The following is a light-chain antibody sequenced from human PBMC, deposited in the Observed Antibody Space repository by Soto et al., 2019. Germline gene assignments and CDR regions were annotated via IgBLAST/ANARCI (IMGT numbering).Light chain of an antibody. CDR3: SSYTTSSTLV. CDR1: SSDVGVYNY. J-gene: IGLJ2*01. V-gene: IGLV2-14*01. CDR2: EVN. Sequence: QSVLTQPASVSGSPGQSITISCTGSSSDVGVYNYVSWYQLHPGKAPKLMIYEVNNRPSGVSNRFSGSKSGNTASLTISGLQAEDEADYFCSSYTTSSTLVFGAGTQLTVL.